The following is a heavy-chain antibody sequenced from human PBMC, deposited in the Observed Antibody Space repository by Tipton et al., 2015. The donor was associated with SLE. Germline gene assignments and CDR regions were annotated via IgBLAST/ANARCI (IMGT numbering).Heavy chain of an antibody. CDR2: INYSGST. J-gene: IGHJ3*01. V-gene: IGHV4-39*02. D-gene: IGHD3-9*01. Sequence: TLSLTCSVSGDSISSSSYYWGWIRQPPEKGLEWIGSINYSGSTYYNPSLKSRGTFSLDTSKNHFSLSLTSVTAADTAIYYCARGVAGYFDSGAFDVWGQGTMVTVSS. CDR3: ARGVAGYFDSGAFDV. CDR1: GDSISSSSYY.